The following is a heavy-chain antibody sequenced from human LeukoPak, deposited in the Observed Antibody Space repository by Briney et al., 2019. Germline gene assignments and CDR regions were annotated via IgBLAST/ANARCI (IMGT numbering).Heavy chain of an antibody. CDR2: IIPIFGTA. CDR3: ARNGYSYGYLLFY. Sequence: ASVKVSCKASGGTFSSYAISWVRQAPGPGLEWMGGIIPIFGTANYAQKFQGRVTITADKSTSTAYMELSSLRSEDTDVYYCARNGYSYGYLLFYWGQGTLVTVSS. CDR1: GGTFSSYA. D-gene: IGHD5-18*01. J-gene: IGHJ4*02. V-gene: IGHV1-69*06.